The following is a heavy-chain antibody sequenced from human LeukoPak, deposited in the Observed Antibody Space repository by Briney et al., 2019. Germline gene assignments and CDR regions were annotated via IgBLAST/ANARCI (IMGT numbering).Heavy chain of an antibody. CDR1: GFSFSNYA. J-gene: IGHJ6*03. CDR3: AKQRGALRENYYMDV. V-gene: IGHV3-23*01. CDR2: NAGSSSR. Sequence: GGSLRLSCLASGFSFSNYAMSWVRQAPGKGLEWVSNAGSSSRLYGDSVKGRFSVSRDNSKNTLYLQMSSLRADDTAVYYCAKQRGALRENYYMDVWGKGTTVTVSS.